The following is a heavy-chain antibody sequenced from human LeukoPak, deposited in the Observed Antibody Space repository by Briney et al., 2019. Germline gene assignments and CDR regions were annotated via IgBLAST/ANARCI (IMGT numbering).Heavy chain of an antibody. J-gene: IGHJ5*02. V-gene: IGHV1-69*05. CDR3: AGSSSWYLGYNWFDP. CDR2: IIPIFGTA. Sequence: SVKVSCKASGGTFSSYAISWVRQAPGQGLEWMGGIIPIFGTANYAQKSQGRVTITTYESTSTAYMELSSLRSEDTAVYYCAGSSSWYLGYNWFDPWGQGTLVTVSS. D-gene: IGHD6-13*01. CDR1: GGTFSSYA.